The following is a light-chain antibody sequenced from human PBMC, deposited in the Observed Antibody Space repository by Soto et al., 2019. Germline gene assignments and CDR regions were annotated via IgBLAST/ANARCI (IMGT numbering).Light chain of an antibody. V-gene: IGKV4-1*01. CDR2: WAS. Sequence: DIVMTQSPDSLAVSLGERATINCKSSQTVLYSSNNKNYLAWYQQRPRQPTKLLIYWASTRESGVPDRFSGSGSGTDCTLTITSPQAEDVAVYYCQQYESTPPTFGQGTKLEIK. CDR3: QQYESTPPT. CDR1: QTVLYSSNNKNY. J-gene: IGKJ2*01.